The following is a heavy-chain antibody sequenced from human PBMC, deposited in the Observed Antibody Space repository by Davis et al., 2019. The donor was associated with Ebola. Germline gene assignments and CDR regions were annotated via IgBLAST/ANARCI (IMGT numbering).Heavy chain of an antibody. CDR2: ISGSGGNT. CDR1: VITFSSYA. Sequence: GGSLRLSCADSVITFSSYAMTWVRQAPGKGLEWVSAISGSGGNTYSADSVKGRFTISRDNSKKTMYLQMNSLRGEDTAVYYCARSGLSFGVVKYHYGMDAWGKGTTVTVSS. D-gene: IGHD3-3*01. V-gene: IGHV3-23*01. CDR3: ARSGLSFGVVKYHYGMDA. J-gene: IGHJ6*04.